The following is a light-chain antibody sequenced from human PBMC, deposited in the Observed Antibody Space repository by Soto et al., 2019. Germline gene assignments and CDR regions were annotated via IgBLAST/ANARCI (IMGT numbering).Light chain of an antibody. CDR2: GVS. CDR1: SSEIGGSNY. J-gene: IGLJ1*01. V-gene: IGLV2-14*03. Sequence: QSALTQPASVSGSPGQSITISCAGTSSEIGGSNYVSWYQPHPGKAPKLMIYGVSNRPSGVSNRFSGSKSGNTASLTISGLQAEDEADYFCYSSRSSSSTFYVFGTGTKLTVL. CDR3: YSSRSSSSTFYV.